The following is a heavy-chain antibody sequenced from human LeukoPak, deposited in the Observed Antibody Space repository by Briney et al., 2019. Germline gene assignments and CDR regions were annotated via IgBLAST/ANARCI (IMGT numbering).Heavy chain of an antibody. CDR3: ARGSSGYSSSWRPFDY. D-gene: IGHD6-13*01. V-gene: IGHV3-23*01. Sequence: GGSLRLSCAASGFSFSTYAMSWVRQAPGKGLEWVSGVNGNGGSTSYADSVKGRFTIFRDNSKNTVYLQMNSLRVEDTAVYYCARGSSGYSSSWRPFDYWGQGTLVTVSS. CDR1: GFSFSTYA. J-gene: IGHJ4*02. CDR2: VNGNGGST.